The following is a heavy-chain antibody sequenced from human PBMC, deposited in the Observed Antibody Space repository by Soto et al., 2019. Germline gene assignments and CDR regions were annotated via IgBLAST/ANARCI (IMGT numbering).Heavy chain of an antibody. Sequence: RGESLKISCKGSGYSFSSYWIGWVRQMPGKGLEWMGVINPRDSDTRYSSSFQGQVTISADKSISTAYLQWSSLKASDTAMYYCARRGYYYGMDVWGQGTTVTVSS. V-gene: IGHV5-51*01. CDR1: GYSFSSYW. J-gene: IGHJ6*02. CDR2: INPRDSDT. CDR3: ARRGYYYGMDV.